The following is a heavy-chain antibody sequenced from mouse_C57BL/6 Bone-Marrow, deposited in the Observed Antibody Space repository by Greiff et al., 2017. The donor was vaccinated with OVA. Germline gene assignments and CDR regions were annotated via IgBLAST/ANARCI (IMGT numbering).Heavy chain of an antibody. CDR1: GYTFTSYW. CDR2: IHPSDSDT. D-gene: IGHD1-1*01. CDR3: ATNYFGSSYGYFDV. V-gene: IGHV1-74*01. J-gene: IGHJ1*03. Sequence: QVQLQQPGAELVKPGASVKVSCKASGYTFTSYWMHWVKQRPGQGLEWIGMIHPSDSDTNYNQKFKGKATLTVDKSSSTAYMQLISLTSEDSAVYYCATNYFGSSYGYFDVWGTGTTVTVSS.